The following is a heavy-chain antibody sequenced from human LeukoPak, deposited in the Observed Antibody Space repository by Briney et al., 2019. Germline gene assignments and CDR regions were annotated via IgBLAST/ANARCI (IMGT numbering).Heavy chain of an antibody. D-gene: IGHD2-15*01. CDR2: INWNGGST. J-gene: IGHJ6*03. Sequence: GGSLRLSCAASGFTFDDYGMSWVRQAPGKGLEWVSGINWNGGSTGYADSVKGRFTISRDNAKNSLDLQMNSLRAEDTAVYYCARSVEGYCSGGSCYSYYYYVDVWGKGTTVTVSS. CDR3: ARSVEGYCSGGSCYSYYYYVDV. V-gene: IGHV3-20*04. CDR1: GFTFDDYG.